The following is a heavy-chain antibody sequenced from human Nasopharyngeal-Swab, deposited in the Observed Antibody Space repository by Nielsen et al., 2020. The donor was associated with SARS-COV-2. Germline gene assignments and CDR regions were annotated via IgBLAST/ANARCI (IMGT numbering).Heavy chain of an antibody. J-gene: IGHJ4*02. D-gene: IGHD3-10*01. CDR1: GFTVSSNH. V-gene: IGHV3-53*05. CDR3: AKALSSSLLWFGELLYPFDY. Sequence: GGSLRLSCAASGFTVSSNHMSWVRQAPGKGLEWVSVIYSGGSTYYADSVKGRFTISRDNSKNTLYLQMNSLRVEDTAVYYCAKALSSSLLWFGELLYPFDYWGQGTLVNVSS. CDR2: IYSGGST.